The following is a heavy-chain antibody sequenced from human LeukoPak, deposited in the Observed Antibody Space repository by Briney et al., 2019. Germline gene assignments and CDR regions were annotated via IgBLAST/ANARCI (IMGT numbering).Heavy chain of an antibody. V-gene: IGHV3-48*01. Sequence: PGGSLRLSCAASGFTFSGYSMNWVRQAPGKGLEWVSYISSSSSTIYYADSVKGRFTISRDNSKNTLYLQMNSLRAEDTAVYYCARGPGGYYYYGMDVWGQGTTVTVSS. CDR1: GFTFSGYS. CDR2: ISSSSSTI. J-gene: IGHJ6*02. CDR3: ARGPGGYYYYGMDV.